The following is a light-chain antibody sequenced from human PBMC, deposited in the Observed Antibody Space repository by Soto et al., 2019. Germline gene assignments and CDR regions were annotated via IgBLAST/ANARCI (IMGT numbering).Light chain of an antibody. J-gene: IGLJ2*01. CDR1: KLGDKY. CDR2: QDS. CDR3: QAWDSRPVV. Sequence: SSELTQPPSVSVSPGQTASITCSGDKLGDKYACWYQQKPGQSPVLVIYQDSKRPSGIPERFSGSNSGNTATLTISGTQAMDEADYYCQAWDSRPVVFGGGTKLTVL. V-gene: IGLV3-1*01.